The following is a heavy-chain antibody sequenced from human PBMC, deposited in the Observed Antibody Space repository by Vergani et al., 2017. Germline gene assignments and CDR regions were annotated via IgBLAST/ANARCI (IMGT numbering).Heavy chain of an antibody. Sequence: QVQLVESGGGVVQPGRSLRLSCAASGFTFSSYAMHWVRQAPGKRLEWVAVISYDGSNKYYADSVKGRFTISRDNSKNTLYLQMNSLRAEDTAVYYCARAPSSLLYRAGYFQHWGQGTLVTVSS. V-gene: IGHV3-30-3*01. J-gene: IGHJ1*01. D-gene: IGHD2-2*02. CDR2: ISYDGSNK. CDR3: ARAPSSLLYRAGYFQH. CDR1: GFTFSSYA.